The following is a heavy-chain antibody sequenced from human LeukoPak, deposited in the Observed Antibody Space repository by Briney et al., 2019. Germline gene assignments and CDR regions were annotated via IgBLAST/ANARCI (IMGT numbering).Heavy chain of an antibody. V-gene: IGHV1-46*01. Sequence: ASVKVSCKAFGYTFTSNYMHWVRQAPGQGPEWMGVISPSGGSTTYAQKFQGRVTLTRDMSTSTDYLELSRLRSDDTAVYYCARDDYGDYRGYWGQGTLVTVSS. CDR3: ARDDYGDYRGY. J-gene: IGHJ4*02. D-gene: IGHD4-17*01. CDR2: ISPSGGST. CDR1: GYTFTSNY.